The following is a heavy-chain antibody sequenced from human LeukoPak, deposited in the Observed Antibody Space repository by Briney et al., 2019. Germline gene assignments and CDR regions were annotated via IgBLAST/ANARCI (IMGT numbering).Heavy chain of an antibody. D-gene: IGHD4-17*01. V-gene: IGHV3-23*01. CDR1: TFTSSSYA. CDR3: ARGAYGDYDS. Sequence: GGSLRLSCAASTFTSSSYAMSCGRQAAGTGVGWFSAISAGADSTYYADSVQGRFIISRDNSKHTLFLQMSGLRAEDTAVYFCARGAYGDYDSWGQGTLVTVSS. J-gene: IGHJ5*01. CDR2: ISAGADST.